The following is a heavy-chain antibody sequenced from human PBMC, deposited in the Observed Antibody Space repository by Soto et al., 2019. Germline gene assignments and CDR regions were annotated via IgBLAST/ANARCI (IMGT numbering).Heavy chain of an antibody. V-gene: IGHV4-59*01. CDR1: GGSISSYY. J-gene: IGHJ1*01. D-gene: IGHD5-18*01. CDR3: ARNVDTEYFQH. Sequence: SETLSLTCTVSGGSISSYYWSWIRQPPGKGLEWIGYIYYSGSTNYNPSLKSRVTISVDTSKNQFSLKLSSVTAADTAVYYSARNVDTEYFQHWGQGTLVTVSS. CDR2: IYYSGST.